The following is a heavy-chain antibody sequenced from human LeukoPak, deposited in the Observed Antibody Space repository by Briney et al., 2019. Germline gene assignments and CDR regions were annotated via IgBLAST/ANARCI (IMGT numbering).Heavy chain of an antibody. CDR3: ARAGGYCSGGSCYRGYSWFDP. V-gene: IGHV3-33*01. CDR2: ILYNGINK. J-gene: IGHJ5*02. CDR1: GFTFSSSG. Sequence: GGSLRLSCAASGFTFSSSGMHWVRQAPGKGLEWVAVILYNGINKYYADSVKGRFTVSRDNSKNTLYLQMNSLRVEDTAVYYCARAGGYCSGGSCYRGYSWFDPWGQGTLVTVSS. D-gene: IGHD2-15*01.